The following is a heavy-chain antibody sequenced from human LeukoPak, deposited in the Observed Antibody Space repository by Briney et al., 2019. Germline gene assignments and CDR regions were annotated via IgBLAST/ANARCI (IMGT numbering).Heavy chain of an antibody. D-gene: IGHD3-22*01. Sequence: SETLSLTCTVSAYSISSGYYWGWIRQPPGKGLEWIGSIYHSGSTYYNPSLKSRVTISVDTSKNQFSLRLSSVTAADTAVYYCARDLGYYDSSGCYDYWGQGTLVTVSS. CDR3: ARDLGYYDSSGCYDY. J-gene: IGHJ4*02. CDR2: IYHSGST. V-gene: IGHV4-38-2*02. CDR1: AYSISSGYY.